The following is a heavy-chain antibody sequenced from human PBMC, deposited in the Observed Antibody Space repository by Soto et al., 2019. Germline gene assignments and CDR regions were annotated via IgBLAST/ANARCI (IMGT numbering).Heavy chain of an antibody. CDR2: ISGSGGST. CDR3: AKDLRELLLFSSSYFDY. CDR1: GFTFSSYA. D-gene: IGHD1-26*01. Sequence: GGSLRLSCAASGFTFSSYAMSWVRQAPGKGLEWVSAISGSGGSTYYADSVKGRFTISRDNSKNTLYLQMNSLRAEDTAVYYCAKDLRELLLFSSSYFDYWGQGTLVTVSS. V-gene: IGHV3-23*01. J-gene: IGHJ4*02.